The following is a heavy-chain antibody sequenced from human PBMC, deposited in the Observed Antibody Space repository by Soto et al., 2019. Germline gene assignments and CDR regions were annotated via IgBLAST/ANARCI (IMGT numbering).Heavy chain of an antibody. CDR1: GGSISSGGYS. V-gene: IGHV4-30-2*01. CDR3: ARDRIVGATRWFDP. Sequence: LSLTCAVSGGSISSGGYSWSWVRQPPGKGLEWIGYIYHSGSTYYNPSLKSRVTISVDRSKNQFFLRLRSVTAADTAVYYCARDRIVGATRWFDPWGEGHLVTVP. J-gene: IGHJ5*02. D-gene: IGHD1-26*01. CDR2: IYHSGST.